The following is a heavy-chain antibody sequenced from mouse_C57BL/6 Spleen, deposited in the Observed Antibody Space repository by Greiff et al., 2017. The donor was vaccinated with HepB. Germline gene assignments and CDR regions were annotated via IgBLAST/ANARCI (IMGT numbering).Heavy chain of an antibody. CDR3: ARKSYGTAFAY. CDR1: GFTFSDYG. Sequence: EVQRVESGGGLVKPGGSLKLSCAASGFTFSDYGMHWVRQAPEKGLEWVAYISSGSSTIYYADTVKGRFTISRDNAKNTLFLQMTSLRYEDTAMYYCARKSYGTAFAYWGQGTLVTGSA. D-gene: IGHD2-1*01. J-gene: IGHJ3*01. V-gene: IGHV5-17*01. CDR2: ISSGSSTI.